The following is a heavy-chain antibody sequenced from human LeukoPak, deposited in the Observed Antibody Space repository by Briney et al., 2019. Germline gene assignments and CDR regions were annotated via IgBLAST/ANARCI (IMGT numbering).Heavy chain of an antibody. V-gene: IGHV3-23*01. CDR2: ISGSGGST. J-gene: IGHJ4*02. CDR3: ATLSDAIAAAGTRNY. Sequence: VGSLRLSCAASGFIFSSYAMSWVRQAPGKGLEWVSVISGSGGSTNYADSVNGRFTISRDNSKNMLHLQMSSLRAEDTAVYYCATLSDAIAAAGTRNYWGQGTLVTVSS. D-gene: IGHD6-13*01. CDR1: GFIFSSYA.